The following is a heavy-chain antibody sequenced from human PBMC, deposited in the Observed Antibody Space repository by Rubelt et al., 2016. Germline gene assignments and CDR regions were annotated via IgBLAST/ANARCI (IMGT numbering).Heavy chain of an antibody. CDR2: LSHTSSYI. CDR1: AFSFHDHY. J-gene: IGHJ5*02. CDR3: ATAYRRGGDYCSSTSCYPLWFDP. D-gene: IGHD2-2*01. Sequence: GGSLRLSCAVSAFSFHDHYMSWFRQAPGKGLEWVSYLSHTSSYIDYAESVKGRFAISRDNAKKFLFLQMNSLRVEDTAVYYCATAYRRGGDYCSSTSCYPLWFDPWGQGTLVTVSS. V-gene: IGHV3-11*05.